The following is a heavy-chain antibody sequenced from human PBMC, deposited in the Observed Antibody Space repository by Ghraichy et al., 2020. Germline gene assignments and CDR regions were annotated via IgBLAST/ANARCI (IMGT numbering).Heavy chain of an antibody. Sequence: SETLSLTCAVYGGSFSGYYWSWIRQPPGKGLEWIGEINHSGSTNYNPSLKSRVTISVDTSKNQFSLKLSSVTAADTAVYYCARGRQETTVINWGQGTLVTVSS. CDR3: ARGRQETTVIN. D-gene: IGHD4-17*01. CDR2: INHSGST. V-gene: IGHV4-34*01. J-gene: IGHJ4*02. CDR1: GGSFSGYY.